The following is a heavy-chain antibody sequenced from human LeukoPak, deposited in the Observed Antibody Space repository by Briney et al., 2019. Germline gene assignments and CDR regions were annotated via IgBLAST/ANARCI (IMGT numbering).Heavy chain of an antibody. D-gene: IGHD3-22*01. J-gene: IGHJ5*02. CDR2: ISYDGSNK. Sequence: GGSLRLSCAASGFTFSSYGMHWVRQAPGKGLEWVAVISYDGSNKYYADSVKGRFTISRDNSKNTLYLQMNSLRAEDTVVYYCAKAMYYYDSSGYKSWGQGTLVTVSS. V-gene: IGHV3-30*18. CDR1: GFTFSSYG. CDR3: AKAMYYYDSSGYKS.